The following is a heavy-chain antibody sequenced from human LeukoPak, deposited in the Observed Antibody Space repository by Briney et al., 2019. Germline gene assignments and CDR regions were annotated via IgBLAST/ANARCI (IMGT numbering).Heavy chain of an antibody. CDR3: AGNYYDSTGPKY. Sequence: VKPSETLSLTCTVSGGSISSYYWSWIRQPPGKGLEWIGYIYYRGSTNYNPSLKSRVTISVDTSKNQFSLKLSSVTAADTAVYYCAGNYYDSTGPKYWGQGTLVTVSS. CDR2: IYYRGST. D-gene: IGHD3-22*01. CDR1: GGSISSYY. J-gene: IGHJ4*02. V-gene: IGHV4-59*01.